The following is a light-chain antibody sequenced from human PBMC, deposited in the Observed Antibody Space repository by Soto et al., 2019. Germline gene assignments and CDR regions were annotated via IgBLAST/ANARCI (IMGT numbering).Light chain of an antibody. CDR2: EVS. CDR1: SSDIGGYNY. Sequence: QSVLTQPASVSGSPGQSITISCTGTSSDIGGYNYVSWYQQHPCKAPKLMIFEVSNRPSGVSNRFSGSKSGNTASLTISGLQAEDEADYYCLSYASRSTLVFGGGTKLTVL. CDR3: LSYASRSTLV. J-gene: IGLJ2*01. V-gene: IGLV2-14*01.